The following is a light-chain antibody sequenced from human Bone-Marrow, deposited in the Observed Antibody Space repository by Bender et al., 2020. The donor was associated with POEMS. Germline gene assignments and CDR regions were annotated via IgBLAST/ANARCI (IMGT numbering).Light chain of an antibody. CDR3: VTWDDSLAGPV. CDR2: SNS. J-gene: IGLJ3*02. CDR1: TSNIGNNY. Sequence: QSVLTQSPSASGTRGQKVTISCSGITSNIGNNYVHWYQQLPGAAPRLLIYSNSQRPSGVPDRFSGAKSGTSASLAISGLRSEDEATYYCVTWDDSLAGPVFGGGTKLTVL. V-gene: IGLV1-47*01.